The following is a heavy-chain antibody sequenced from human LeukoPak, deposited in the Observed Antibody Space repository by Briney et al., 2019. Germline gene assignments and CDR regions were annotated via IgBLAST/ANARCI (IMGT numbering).Heavy chain of an antibody. CDR2: INHSGST. CDR1: GGSFSGYY. CDR3: ARGRLQLFYYYYGMDV. J-gene: IGHJ6*02. V-gene: IGHV4-34*01. D-gene: IGHD5-18*01. Sequence: SETLSLTCAVYGGSFSGYYWSWIRQPPGKGLEWIGEINHSGSTNYNPSLKSRVTISVDTSKNQFSQKLSSVTAADTAVYYCARGRLQLFYYYYGMDVWGQGTTVTVSS.